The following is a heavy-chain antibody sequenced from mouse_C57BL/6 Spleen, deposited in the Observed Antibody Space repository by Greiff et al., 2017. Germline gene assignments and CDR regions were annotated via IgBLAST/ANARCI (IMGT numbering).Heavy chain of an antibody. J-gene: IGHJ2*01. D-gene: IGHD2-4*01. Sequence: EVKVVESGGDLVKPGGSLKLSCAASGFTFSSYGMSWVRQTPDKRLEWVATISSGGSYTYYPDSVKGRFTISRDNAKNTLYLQMSSLKSEDTAMYYCARRDDYDLFFDYWGQGTTLTVSS. V-gene: IGHV5-6*02. CDR1: GFTFSSYG. CDR2: ISSGGSYT. CDR3: ARRDDYDLFFDY.